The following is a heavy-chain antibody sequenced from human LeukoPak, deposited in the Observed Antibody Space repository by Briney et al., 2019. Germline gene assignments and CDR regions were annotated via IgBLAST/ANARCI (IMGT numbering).Heavy chain of an antibody. J-gene: IGHJ6*03. CDR2: ISYDGSNK. Sequence: GGSLRLSCAASGFTFSSYGMHWVRQAPGKGLEWVAVISYDGSNKYYADSVKGRFTISRDNSKNTLYLQMNSLRAVDTAVYYCAKDGDYYDSSGYYVYYYYYMDVWGKGTTVTVSS. CDR3: AKDGDYYDSSGYYVYYYYYMDV. V-gene: IGHV3-30*18. CDR1: GFTFSSYG. D-gene: IGHD3-22*01.